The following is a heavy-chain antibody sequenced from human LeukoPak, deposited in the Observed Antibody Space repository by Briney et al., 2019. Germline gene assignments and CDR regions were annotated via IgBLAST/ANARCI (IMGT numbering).Heavy chain of an antibody. J-gene: IGHJ4*02. CDR2: IKEDASEE. Sequence: AGSLTLSCAVSGFTTSRHCMSWVRQTPGKGLVWMANIKEDASEENYGDSVKGRFTISRDNDKNSLYLQMNSLRAEDTAVYYCAIAAGWELGYWGQGTMVTVSS. CDR1: GFTTSRHC. V-gene: IGHV3-7*01. D-gene: IGHD6-25*01. CDR3: AIAAGWELGY.